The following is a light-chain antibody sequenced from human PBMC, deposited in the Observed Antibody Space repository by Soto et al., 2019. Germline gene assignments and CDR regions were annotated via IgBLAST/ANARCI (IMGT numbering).Light chain of an antibody. CDR3: GAWDSGLNGVL. CDR2: DNS. J-gene: IGLJ3*02. Sequence: QSVLTQPPSVSAAPGQKVTISCSGSGAKIGNSYVSWYQQFPGTTPRLLIYDNSERPSGIPDRFSASKSGTSATLGITGRQTGDEADYYCGAWDSGLNGVLFGGGTKLTVL. CDR1: GAKIGNSY. V-gene: IGLV1-51*01.